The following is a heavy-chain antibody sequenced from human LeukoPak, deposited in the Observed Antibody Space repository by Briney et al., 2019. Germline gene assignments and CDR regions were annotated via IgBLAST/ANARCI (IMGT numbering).Heavy chain of an antibody. CDR2: IIPIFGTA. Sequence: APVKVSCKASGGTFSSYAISWVRQAPGQGLEWMGGIIPIFGTANYAQKFQGRVTITSDKSTSTAYMELSSLRSEDTAVYYCASSRDGYNELSYWGQGTLVTVSS. CDR3: ASSRDGYNELSY. J-gene: IGHJ4*02. CDR1: GGTFSSYA. V-gene: IGHV1-69*06. D-gene: IGHD5-24*01.